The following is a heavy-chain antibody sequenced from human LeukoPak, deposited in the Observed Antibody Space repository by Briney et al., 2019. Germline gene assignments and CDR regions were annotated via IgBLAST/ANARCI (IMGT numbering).Heavy chain of an antibody. CDR2: ISSSSSYI. CDR1: GFTFSSYS. D-gene: IGHD6-13*01. J-gene: IGHJ4*02. CDR3: ARGIGSSTWPLAL. V-gene: IGHV3-21*01. Sequence: GGSLGLSCAASGFTFSSYSMNRVRQAPGKGLEWVSSISSSSSYIYYVDSVKGRFTTSRDNARNSLYLQLNSLRAEDTAVYYCARGIGSSTWPLALWGQGTLVTVSS.